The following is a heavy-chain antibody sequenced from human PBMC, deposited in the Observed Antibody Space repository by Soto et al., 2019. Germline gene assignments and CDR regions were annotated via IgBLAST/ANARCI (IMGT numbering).Heavy chain of an antibody. V-gene: IGHV4-34*01. CDR1: GKSLSGYY. CDR2: INHSGNT. Sequence: PSETLSLTCAVYGKSLSGYYWSWIRQPPGKGLEWIGEINHSGNTNYNPSLKSRVTISVDTSKNQLFLNLSSVTAADTAMYYCARHHVRGRTIAGAAEFWGQGTLVNVSS. CDR3: ARHHVRGRTIAGAAEF. D-gene: IGHD1-26*01. J-gene: IGHJ4*02.